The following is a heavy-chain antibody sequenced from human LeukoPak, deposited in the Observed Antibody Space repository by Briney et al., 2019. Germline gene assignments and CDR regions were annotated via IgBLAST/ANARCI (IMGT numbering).Heavy chain of an antibody. Sequence: PGGSLRLSCAASGFTFSSYAMSWVRQAPGKGLEWVSYISSSSGTRNYADSVKGRFTISRDNAQNSLYLQMNSLGAEDTAVYYCAREHCTSTSCSYFDFWGQGTLVTVSS. CDR3: AREHCTSTSCSYFDF. D-gene: IGHD2-2*01. V-gene: IGHV3-48*04. CDR1: GFTFSSYA. J-gene: IGHJ4*02. CDR2: ISSSSGTR.